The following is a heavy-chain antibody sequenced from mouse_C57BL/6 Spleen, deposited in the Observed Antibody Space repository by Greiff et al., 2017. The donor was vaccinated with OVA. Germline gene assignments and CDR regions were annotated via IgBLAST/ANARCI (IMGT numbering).Heavy chain of an antibody. V-gene: IGHV2-9-1*01. CDR2: IWTGGGT. D-gene: IGHD1-1*01. CDR1: GFSLTSYA. Sequence: VQRVESGPGLVAPSQSLSITCTVSGFSLTSYAISWVRQPPGKGLEWLGVIWTGGGTNYNSALKSRLSISKDNSKSQVFLKMNSLQTDDTARYYCARFDGSSQGDYFDYWGQGTTLTVSS. CDR3: ARFDGSSQGDYFDY. J-gene: IGHJ2*01.